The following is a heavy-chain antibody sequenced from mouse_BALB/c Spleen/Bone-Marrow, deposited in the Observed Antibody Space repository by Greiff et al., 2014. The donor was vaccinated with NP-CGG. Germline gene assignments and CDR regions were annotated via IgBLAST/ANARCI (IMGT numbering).Heavy chain of an antibody. J-gene: IGHJ1*01. D-gene: IGHD2-2*01. CDR3: ARERYGYDGWYFDV. Sequence: DLVKPGASVKLSCKTSGYTFTNYWINWIKQRPGQGLEWLGRIAPGSGSTYYNEMFKVKAPLTVDKSSSTAYIQLSSLSSEDSAVYFCARERYGYDGWYFDVWGAGTTVTVSS. CDR1: GYTFTNYW. CDR2: IAPGSGST. V-gene: IGHV1S41*01.